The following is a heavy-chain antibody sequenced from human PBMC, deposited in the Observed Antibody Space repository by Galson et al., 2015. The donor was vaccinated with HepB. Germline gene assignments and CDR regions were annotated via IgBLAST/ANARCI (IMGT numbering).Heavy chain of an antibody. CDR1: GFTVSSNY. CDR3: ARGNYDSRDFDY. D-gene: IGHD3-22*01. V-gene: IGHV3-66*01. Sequence: SLRLSCAASGFTVSSNYMSWVRQAPGKGLEWVSVIYSGGSTYYADSVKGRFTISRDNSKNTLYLQMNSLRAGDTAVYYCARGNYDSRDFDYWGQGTLVTVSS. J-gene: IGHJ4*02. CDR2: IYSGGST.